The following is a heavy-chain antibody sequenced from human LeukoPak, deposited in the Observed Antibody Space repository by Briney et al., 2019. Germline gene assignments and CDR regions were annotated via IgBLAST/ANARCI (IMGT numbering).Heavy chain of an antibody. Sequence: SETLSLTCTVSGGSISSGSYYWSWIRQPPGKALEWIGRIYTSGSTNYNPSLKSRVTISVDTSKNQFSLKLSSGTAADTAVYYCARSLPIGGNSGLFDYWGQGTLVTVSS. CDR2: IYTSGST. CDR1: GGSISSGSYY. CDR3: ARSLPIGGNSGLFDY. D-gene: IGHD4-23*01. V-gene: IGHV4-61*02. J-gene: IGHJ4*02.